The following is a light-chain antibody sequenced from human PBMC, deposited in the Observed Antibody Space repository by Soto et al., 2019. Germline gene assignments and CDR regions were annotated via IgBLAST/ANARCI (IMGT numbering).Light chain of an antibody. V-gene: IGLV1-44*01. CDR3: AAWDDSLNGWV. Sequence: QSVLTQPPPASGTPGQRVTISCSGSRSNIESNTVNWYQQLPGTAPKLLIFNNNQWPSGVPDRFSGSKSGTSASLAISGLQSGDEADYYCAAWDDSLNGWVFGGGTKVTVL. J-gene: IGLJ3*02. CDR2: NNN. CDR1: RSNIESNT.